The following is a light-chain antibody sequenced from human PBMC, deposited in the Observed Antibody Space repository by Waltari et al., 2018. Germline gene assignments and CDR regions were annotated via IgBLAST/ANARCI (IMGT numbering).Light chain of an antibody. CDR3: QQYSSFST. CDR1: QSVGTW. Sequence: DIQMTQSPSTLSASVGDRVTISCRASQSVGTWLAWYQQKPGKAPKLLIYMASSLESGVPSRCSGSGSATEFPLTISSLQPDEFATYSCQQYSSFSTFGQGTKV. J-gene: IGKJ2*01. V-gene: IGKV1-5*03. CDR2: MAS.